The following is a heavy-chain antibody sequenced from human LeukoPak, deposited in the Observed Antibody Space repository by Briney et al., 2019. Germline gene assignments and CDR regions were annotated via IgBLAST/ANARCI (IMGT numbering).Heavy chain of an antibody. CDR2: IYYSGST. CDR1: GSSISSYY. CDR3: ARHLARRAAGEVDY. J-gene: IGHJ4*02. V-gene: IGHV4-59*08. D-gene: IGHD6-13*01. Sequence: PSETLSLTCTVSGSSISSYYWSWIRQPPGKGLEWIGYIYYSGSTNYNPSLKSRVTISVDTSKNQFSLELSSVTAADTAVYYCARHLARRAAGEVDYWGQGTLVTVSS.